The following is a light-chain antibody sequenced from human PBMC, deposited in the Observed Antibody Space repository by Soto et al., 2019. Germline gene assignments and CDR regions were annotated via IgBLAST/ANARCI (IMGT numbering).Light chain of an antibody. CDR3: SSYTSSSNSFV. J-gene: IGLJ1*01. V-gene: IGLV2-14*03. Sequence: QSVLTQPASVSGSPGQSITISCTGTSSDVGGYTYVSWYQQHPGKAPKLMIYDVSYRPSGVSNRFSGSKSGNTASLTISGLQAEDEADYYCSSYTSSSNSFVFGTGTKVTVL. CDR1: SSDVGGYTY. CDR2: DVS.